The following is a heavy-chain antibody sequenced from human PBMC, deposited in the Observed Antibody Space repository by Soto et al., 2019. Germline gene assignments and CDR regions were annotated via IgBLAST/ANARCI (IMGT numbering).Heavy chain of an antibody. Sequence: GASVKGSCKASGYTFTSHYIRWGRQAPGQGLEWMGIINPSGGSTSYAQKFQGRVTMTRDTSTSTVYMELSSLRSEDTAVYYCACFGPSSSQEHARFDYWGQGTLVTVSP. V-gene: IGHV1-46*01. CDR1: GYTFTSHY. J-gene: IGHJ4*02. CDR3: ACFGPSSSQEHARFDY. D-gene: IGHD6-6*01. CDR2: INPSGGST.